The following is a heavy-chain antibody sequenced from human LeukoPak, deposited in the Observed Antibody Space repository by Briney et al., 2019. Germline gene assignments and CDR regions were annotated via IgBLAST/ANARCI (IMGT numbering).Heavy chain of an antibody. D-gene: IGHD6-25*01. CDR2: ISGGGGPT. Sequence: GGSLRLSCTASGFTFSNYAMSWVRQAPGKGLEWVSAISGGGGPTYYADSVKGRFTISRDNSKNTLYLQMNSLRAEDGVVYFCAKNSGYSWQYFFDYWGQGTLVTVSS. CDR1: GFTFSNYA. CDR3: AKNSGYSWQYFFDY. J-gene: IGHJ4*02. V-gene: IGHV3-23*01.